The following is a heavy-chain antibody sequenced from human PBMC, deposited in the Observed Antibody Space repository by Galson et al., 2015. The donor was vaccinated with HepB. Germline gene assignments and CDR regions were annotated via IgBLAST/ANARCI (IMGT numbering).Heavy chain of an antibody. D-gene: IGHD2-8*01. J-gene: IGHJ3*02. CDR3: ARGPPASKDVMLMLPDGEAFDI. Sequence: SVKVSCKVSGGSFTRYGISWVRQAPGQGLEWMGGIIPTFGTTKYAQRFQGRITLTADKSTSTVYMQLSSLRSDDTAVYYCARGPPASKDVMLMLPDGEAFDIWGQGTMVTVSS. V-gene: IGHV1-69*06. CDR2: IIPTFGTT. CDR1: GGSFTRYG.